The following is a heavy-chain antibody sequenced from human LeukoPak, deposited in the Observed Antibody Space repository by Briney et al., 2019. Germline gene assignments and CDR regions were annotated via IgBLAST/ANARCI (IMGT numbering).Heavy chain of an antibody. Sequence: LSLTCAVYGGSFSRYSWSWVRQPPGKGLEWVGRSRNKANSYTTEYAASVKGRFTISRDESTNSLYLQMNSLKTEDTAVYYCARDGTAHYGMDVWGQGTTVTVSS. CDR1: GGSFSRYS. V-gene: IGHV3-72*01. CDR3: ARDGTAHYGMDV. D-gene: IGHD1-14*01. J-gene: IGHJ6*02. CDR2: SRNKANSYTT.